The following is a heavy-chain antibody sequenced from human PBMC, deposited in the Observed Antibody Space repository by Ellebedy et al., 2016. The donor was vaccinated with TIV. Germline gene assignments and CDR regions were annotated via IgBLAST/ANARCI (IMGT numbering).Heavy chain of an antibody. J-gene: IGHJ3*02. Sequence: GSLRLXXSVSGGSVNNRTYYWGWIRQPPGKGLEWIGSIYYSGSTFYNPSLKSRVSISVDTSKNQFSLKLSSVTAADTAVYYCARTMLRDLSYAFDIWGQGTLVTVSS. D-gene: IGHD3-10*01. CDR1: GGSVNNRTYY. CDR3: ARTMLRDLSYAFDI. V-gene: IGHV4-39*01. CDR2: IYYSGST.